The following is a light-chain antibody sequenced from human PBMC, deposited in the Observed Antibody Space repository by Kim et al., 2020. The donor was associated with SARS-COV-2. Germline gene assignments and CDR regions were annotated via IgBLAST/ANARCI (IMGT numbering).Light chain of an antibody. CDR2: VGS. CDR3: KQGQKTLRT. Sequence: SLSASRTGTCLVNKNSNKYLNWYLQKPGRAPKLLIYVGSTRETGVPERFSGSGSGTDFTLKISRVQAEDVGAYYCKQGQKTLRTFGGGTKVDIK. V-gene: IGKV2-28*01. J-gene: IGKJ4*02. CDR1: TCLVNKNSNKY.